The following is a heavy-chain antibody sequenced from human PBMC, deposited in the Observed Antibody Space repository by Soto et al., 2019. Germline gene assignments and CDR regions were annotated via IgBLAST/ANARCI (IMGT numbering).Heavy chain of an antibody. CDR3: AKGGGVRYCSGGSCCFS. Sequence: EVQLLESGGGLVQPGGSLRLSCAASGFTFSSYAMSWVRQAPGKGLEWVSAISGSGGSTYYADSVKGRFTISRDNSKNTLYLQMNSLRAEDTAVYYCAKGGGVRYCSGGSCCFSWGQGTLVTVSS. V-gene: IGHV3-23*01. D-gene: IGHD2-15*01. CDR2: ISGSGGST. J-gene: IGHJ4*02. CDR1: GFTFSSYA.